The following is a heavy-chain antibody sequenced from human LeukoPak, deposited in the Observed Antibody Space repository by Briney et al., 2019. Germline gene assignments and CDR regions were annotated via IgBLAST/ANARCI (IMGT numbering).Heavy chain of an antibody. Sequence: GGSLRLSCAASGFTFSSYSMNWVRQAPGKGLEWVSYISSSSSTIYYADSVKGRFTISRDNAKNSLYLQMNSPRAEDTAVYYCARDPLWGYYYDSSGLAYFDYWGQGTLVTVSS. CDR1: GFTFSSYS. CDR2: ISSSSSTI. V-gene: IGHV3-48*04. CDR3: ARDPLWGYYYDSSGLAYFDY. J-gene: IGHJ4*02. D-gene: IGHD3-22*01.